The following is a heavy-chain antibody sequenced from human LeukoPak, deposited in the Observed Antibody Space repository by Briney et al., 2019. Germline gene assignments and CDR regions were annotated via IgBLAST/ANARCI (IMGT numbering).Heavy chain of an antibody. V-gene: IGHV3-23*01. D-gene: IGHD2-2*02. CDR2: ISGSGGST. J-gene: IGHJ4*02. CDR3: ATFALFGYCSSTSCNKY. CDR1: GFTFSSYA. Sequence: GGSLRLSCAASGFTFSSYAMSWVRLAPGKGLEWVSAISGSGGSTYYADSVKGRFTISRDNSKNTLYLQMNSLRAEDTAVYYCATFALFGYCSSTSCNKYWGQGTLVTVSS.